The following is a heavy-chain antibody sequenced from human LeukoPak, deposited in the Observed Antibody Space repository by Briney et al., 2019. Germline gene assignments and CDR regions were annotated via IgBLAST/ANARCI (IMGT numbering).Heavy chain of an antibody. CDR1: GFTFSDYY. D-gene: IGHD5-24*01. CDR2: ISSSSSYT. Sequence: GGALRLSCAASGFTFSDYYMSWIRQAPGKGLEWVSYISSSSSYTNYADSVKGRFTISRDNAKNSLYLQMNSLRAKDTAVYYCARARWLQVPFDYWGQGTLVTVSS. CDR3: ARARWLQVPFDY. V-gene: IGHV3-11*03. J-gene: IGHJ4*02.